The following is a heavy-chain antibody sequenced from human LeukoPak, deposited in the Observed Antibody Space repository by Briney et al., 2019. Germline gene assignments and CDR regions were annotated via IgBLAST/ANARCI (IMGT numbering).Heavy chain of an antibody. CDR2: ISGSGGST. Sequence: PGGSLRLSCAASGFTFSDYYMSWIRQAPGKGLEWVSAISGSGGSTYYADSVKGRFTISRDNSKNTLYLQMNSLRAEDTAVYYCAKVDYDSSGYPDYWGQGTLVTVSS. V-gene: IGHV3-23*01. CDR1: GFTFSDYY. J-gene: IGHJ4*02. CDR3: AKVDYDSSGYPDY. D-gene: IGHD3-22*01.